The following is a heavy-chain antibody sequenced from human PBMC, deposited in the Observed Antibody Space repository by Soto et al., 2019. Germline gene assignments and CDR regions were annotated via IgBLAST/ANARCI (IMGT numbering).Heavy chain of an antibody. CDR2: ISAYNGNT. CDR1: GYTFTSYY. J-gene: IGHJ5*02. V-gene: IGHV1-18*04. Sequence: GASVKVSCKASGYTFTSYYMHWVRQAPGQGLEWMGWISAYNGNTNYAQKLQGRVTMTTDTSTSTAYMELRSLRSDDTAVYYCVRDPGSWFDPWGQGTLVTVSS. CDR3: VRDPGSWFDP.